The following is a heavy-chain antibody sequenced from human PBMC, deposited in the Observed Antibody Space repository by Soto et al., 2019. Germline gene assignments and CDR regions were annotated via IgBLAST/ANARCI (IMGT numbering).Heavy chain of an antibody. V-gene: IGHV3-23*01. D-gene: IGHD3-10*01. CDR2: ISGSGGST. CDR3: AKARGKYYFDY. J-gene: IGHJ4*02. CDR1: GCTFSSYA. Sequence: GGSLRLSCAASGCTFSSYAMSWVRQAPGKGLEWVSDISGSGGSTYYADSVKGRFTISRDNSKNTLYLQMNSLRAEDTAVYYCAKARGKYYFDYWGQGTLVTVSS.